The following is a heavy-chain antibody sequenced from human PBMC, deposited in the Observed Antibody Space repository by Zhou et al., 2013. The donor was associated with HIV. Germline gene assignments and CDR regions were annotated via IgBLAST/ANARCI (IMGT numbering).Heavy chain of an antibody. CDR3: ARSYYAGSSAYFDY. Sequence: QVQLLQSGTDVKKPGASVKVSCKASGYTFTSFYLHWVRQAPGQGLEWMGWINPNSGGTNYAQKFQGRVTMTRDTSISTAYMELSSLRSEDTALYYCARSYYAGSSAYFDYWGQGTLVTVSS. CDR1: GYTFTSFY. V-gene: IGHV1-2*02. CDR2: INPNSGGT. J-gene: IGHJ4*02. D-gene: IGHD2-15*01.